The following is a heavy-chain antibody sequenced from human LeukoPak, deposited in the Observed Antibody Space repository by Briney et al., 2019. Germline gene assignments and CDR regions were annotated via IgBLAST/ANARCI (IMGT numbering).Heavy chain of an antibody. D-gene: IGHD3-3*01. CDR2: ISAYNGNT. Sequence: GASVKVSCKASGYTFTSYGISWVRQAPGQGLEWMGWISAYNGNTNYAQKLQGRVTMTTDTSTSTAYMELRSLRSDDTAVYYCARTFARGPLQILYYYGMDVWGQGTTVIVSS. CDR1: GYTFTSYG. V-gene: IGHV1-18*01. J-gene: IGHJ6*02. CDR3: ARTFARGPLQILYYYGMDV.